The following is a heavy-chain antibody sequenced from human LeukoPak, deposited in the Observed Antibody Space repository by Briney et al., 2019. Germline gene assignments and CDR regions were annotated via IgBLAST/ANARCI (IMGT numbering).Heavy chain of an antibody. Sequence: EASVKVSCKASGYTFTGYYMHWVRQAPGQGLEWMGWINPNSGGTNYAQKFQGRVTMTRDTSISTAYMELSRLRSDDTPGYYCARVRQWLANFDYWGQGNLVTVSS. CDR3: ARVRQWLANFDY. D-gene: IGHD6-19*01. CDR1: GYTFTGYY. J-gene: IGHJ4*02. V-gene: IGHV1-2*02. CDR2: INPNSGGT.